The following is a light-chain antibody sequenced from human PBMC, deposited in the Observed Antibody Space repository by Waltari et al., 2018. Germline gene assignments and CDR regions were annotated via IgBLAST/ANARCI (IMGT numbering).Light chain of an antibody. CDR2: AAS. V-gene: IGKV1-39*01. CDR1: QSISSY. CDR3: QQSYSTLYS. Sequence: DIQMTQSPSSLSASVGDRVTITCRASQSISSYLNWYQQKPGKAPKVLIYAASSLQSGVPSRFGGSGSGTDFTLTISSLQPEDFATYYCQQSYSTLYSFGQGTKLEIK. J-gene: IGKJ2*03.